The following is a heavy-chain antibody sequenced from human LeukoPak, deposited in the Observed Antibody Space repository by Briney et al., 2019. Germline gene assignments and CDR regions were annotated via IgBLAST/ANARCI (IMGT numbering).Heavy chain of an antibody. J-gene: IGHJ2*01. CDR1: GGIFSSSA. D-gene: IGHD4-17*01. V-gene: IGHV1-69*13. CDR2: IIPIFGTA. Sequence: SVKVSCKASGGIFSSSAITWVRQAPGQGLVWMRNIIPIFGTANYAQKFQGRVTITADESTSTAYMELSSLRSEDTAVYYCARGLLPAGDYVWYFDLWGRGTLVTVSS. CDR3: ARGLLPAGDYVWYFDL.